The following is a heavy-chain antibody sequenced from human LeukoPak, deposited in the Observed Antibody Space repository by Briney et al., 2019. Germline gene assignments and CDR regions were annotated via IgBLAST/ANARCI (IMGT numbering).Heavy chain of an antibody. CDR2: IRSKASGDAT. CDR1: GFTLSGSA. V-gene: IGHV3-73*01. J-gene: IGHJ3*02. Sequence: GGSLRLSCAASGFTLSGSAMHWVRQASGKGLEWIGRIRSKASGDATAYAASVKGRFTISRDDSKNTAYLQMNSLETEDTAVYYCTRGEEWFRTFDIWGQGTMVTVSS. CDR3: TRGEEWFRTFDI. D-gene: IGHD3-3*01.